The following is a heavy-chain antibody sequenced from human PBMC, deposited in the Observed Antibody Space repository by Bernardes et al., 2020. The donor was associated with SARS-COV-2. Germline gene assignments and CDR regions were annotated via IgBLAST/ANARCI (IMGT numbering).Heavy chain of an antibody. CDR2: IYSSGST. J-gene: IGHJ3*01. D-gene: IGHD1-20*01. CDR1: GGSISGYY. CDR3: ARDGPFRYTEAFDV. Sequence: SETLSLTCAVSGGSISGYYWSWIRQTPGRGLEWIGFIYSSGSTTYNPSLKSRVTISVDTSRNQFSLKLTSVTAADTAVYYCARDGPFRYTEAFDVWGQGTMVTVSS. V-gene: IGHV4-59*01.